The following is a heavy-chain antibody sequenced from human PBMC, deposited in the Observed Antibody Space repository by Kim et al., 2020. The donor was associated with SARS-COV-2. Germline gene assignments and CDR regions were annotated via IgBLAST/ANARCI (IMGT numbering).Heavy chain of an antibody. D-gene: IGHD2-2*01. V-gene: IGHV1-69*13. J-gene: IGHJ6*01. CDR1: GGTFSSYA. CDR3: ARGIPPESIVVVPAANQNYGMDG. Sequence: SVKVSCKASGGTFSSYAISWVRQAPGQGLEWMGGIIPIFGTANYAQKFQGRVTITADESTSTAYMELSSLRSEDTAVYYCARGIPPESIVVVPAANQNYGMDGWGQGTTVTVSS. CDR2: IIPIFGTA.